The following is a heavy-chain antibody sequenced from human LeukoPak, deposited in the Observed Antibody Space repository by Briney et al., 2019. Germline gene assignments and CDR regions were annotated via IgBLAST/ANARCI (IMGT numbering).Heavy chain of an antibody. J-gene: IGHJ3*02. D-gene: IGHD1-26*01. CDR2: IYYSGST. Sequence: SETLSLTCTVSGGSISSSSYYWGWIRQPPGKGLEWIGSIYYSGSTYYNPSLKSRVTISVDTSKNQFSLKLSSVTAADTAVYYCASGIVGANHDAFDIGGQGTMVTVSS. V-gene: IGHV4-39*07. CDR1: GGSISSSSYY. CDR3: ASGIVGANHDAFDI.